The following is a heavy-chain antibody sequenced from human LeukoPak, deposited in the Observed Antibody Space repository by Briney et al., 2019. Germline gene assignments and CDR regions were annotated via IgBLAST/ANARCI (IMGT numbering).Heavy chain of an antibody. J-gene: IGHJ4*02. D-gene: IGHD6-13*01. CDR1: GFTFSSYG. CDR2: IWYDGSNK. CDR3: AKILSSWYPGFDY. Sequence: GGSLTLSCAPSGFTFSSYGVHWVRQAPGKGLEWVAVIWYDGSNKYYADSVKGWFTISRDNSKNTLYLQMNSLRAEDTAVYYCAKILSSWYPGFDYWGQGTLVTVSS. V-gene: IGHV3-33*06.